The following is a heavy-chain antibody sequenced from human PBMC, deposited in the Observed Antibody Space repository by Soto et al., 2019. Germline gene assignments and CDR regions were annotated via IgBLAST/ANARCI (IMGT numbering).Heavy chain of an antibody. CDR1: VCCIMTQY. CDR2: IYYRGST. V-gene: IGHV4-59*11. D-gene: IGHD6-25*01. CDR3: PRAGRAESAMEV. J-gene: IGHJ6*03. Sequence: PSSRXSLTGTVGVCCIMTQYCILFRQAPGKGLEWIGHIYYRGSTSYNPSLRSRSTIPVDTSNNQFSLKLNSVTTAETPPYYCPRAGRAESAMEVSGNGTKV.